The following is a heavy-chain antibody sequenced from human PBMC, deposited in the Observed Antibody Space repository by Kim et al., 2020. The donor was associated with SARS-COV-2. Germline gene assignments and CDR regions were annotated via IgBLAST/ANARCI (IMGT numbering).Heavy chain of an antibody. CDR2: GST. J-gene: IGHJ5*02. CDR3: ARDVPPVDP. Sequence: GSTYYNPSLKSRVTISVDTSKNQFSLKLSSVTAADTAVYYCARDVPPVDPWGQGTLVTVSS. V-gene: IGHV4-31*02.